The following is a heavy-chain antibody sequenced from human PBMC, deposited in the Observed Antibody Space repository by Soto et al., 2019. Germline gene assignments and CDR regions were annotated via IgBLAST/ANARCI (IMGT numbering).Heavy chain of an antibody. CDR1: GDSISGYY. J-gene: IGHJ6*03. D-gene: IGHD5-12*01. V-gene: IGHV4-59*01. Sequence: SETLSLTCTVSGDSISGYYWSWIRQPPGKGLEWIGYISYSGVTRYNPSLKSRVTISVDTSKNQFSLALSSVTAVDTALYYCARDQIKRGSAAYYYYMDVWGNGTTVTVSS. CDR3: ARDQIKRGSAAYYYYMDV. CDR2: ISYSGVT.